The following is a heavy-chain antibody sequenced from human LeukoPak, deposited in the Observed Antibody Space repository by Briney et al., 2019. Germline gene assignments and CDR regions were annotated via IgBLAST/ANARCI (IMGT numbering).Heavy chain of an antibody. D-gene: IGHD6-19*01. J-gene: IGHJ4*02. Sequence: SETLSLTCAVYGGSSSGYYWSWIRQPPGKGLEWIGEINHSGGTNYNPSLKSRVTISVDTSKNQFSLKLSSVTAADTAVYYCARGIAVAGTLYYFNYRGQGTLVTVSS. CDR1: GGSSSGYY. CDR3: ARGIAVAGTLYYFNY. CDR2: INHSGGT. V-gene: IGHV4-34*01.